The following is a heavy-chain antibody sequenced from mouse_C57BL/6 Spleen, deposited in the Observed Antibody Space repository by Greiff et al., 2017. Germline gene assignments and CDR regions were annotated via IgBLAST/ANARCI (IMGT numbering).Heavy chain of an antibody. V-gene: IGHV1-69*01. D-gene: IGHD2-4*01. J-gene: IGHJ1*03. CDR3: ARADYVGDFDV. CDR2: IDPSDSYT. Sequence: QVQLQQPGAELVMPGASVKLSCKASGYTFTSYWMNWVKQRPGQGLEWIGEIDPSDSYTNYNQKFKGKSTLTVDKSSSTAYMQLSSLTSDDSAVYYGARADYVGDFDVWGTGTTVTVSS. CDR1: GYTFTSYW.